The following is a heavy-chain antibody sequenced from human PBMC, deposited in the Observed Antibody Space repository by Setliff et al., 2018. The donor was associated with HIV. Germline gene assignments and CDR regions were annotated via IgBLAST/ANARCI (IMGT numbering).Heavy chain of an antibody. CDR2: INSDGSST. V-gene: IGHV3-74*01. Sequence: GGSLRLSCAASGFTFSSYWMHWVRQAPGKGLVWVSRINSDGSSTSYADSVKGRFTISRDNSKNTLYLQLNGLRPGDTGVYYCASARIPTGGTSTSFDYWGQGTQVTVSS. CDR3: ASARIPTGGTSTSFDY. D-gene: IGHD1-1*01. CDR1: GFTFSSYW. J-gene: IGHJ4*02.